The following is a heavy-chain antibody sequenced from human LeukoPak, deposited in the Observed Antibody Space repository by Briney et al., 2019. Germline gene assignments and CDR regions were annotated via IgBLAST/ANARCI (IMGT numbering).Heavy chain of an antibody. V-gene: IGHV4-4*07. J-gene: IGHJ4*02. D-gene: IGHD1-1*01. CDR3: ARSTTGWTNLDY. CDR2: IYTSGST. Sequence: SETLSLTCTVSGGSISSYYWSWIRQPAGKGLEWIGRIYTSGSTNYNPSLKSRVIMSIDTSKNRFSLKLSSVTAADTAVYYCARSTTGWTNLDYWGQGTLVTVS. CDR1: GGSISSYY.